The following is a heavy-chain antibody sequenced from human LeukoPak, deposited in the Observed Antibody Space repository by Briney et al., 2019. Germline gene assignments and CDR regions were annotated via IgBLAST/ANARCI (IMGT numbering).Heavy chain of an antibody. CDR1: GFTFSSYG. J-gene: IGHJ4*02. D-gene: IGHD1-26*01. Sequence: GGSLRLSCAASGFTFSSYGMHWVRQAPGKGLEWVAVISYDGSNKYYADSVKGRFTISRDNSKNTLYLQMNSLRAEDTAVYYCAKDGVGAMVWGQGILVTVSS. CDR3: AKDGVGAMV. CDR2: ISYDGSNK. V-gene: IGHV3-30*18.